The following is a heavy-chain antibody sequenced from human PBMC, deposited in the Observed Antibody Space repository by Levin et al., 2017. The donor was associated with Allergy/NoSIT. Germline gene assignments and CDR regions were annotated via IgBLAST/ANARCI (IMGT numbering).Heavy chain of an antibody. J-gene: IGHJ6*02. CDR2: ISYDGSNK. D-gene: IGHD3-22*01. CDR3: AKEGGDSSGYSWHYYGMDV. CDR1: GFTFSSYG. Sequence: GGSLRLSCAASGFTFSSYGMHWVRQAPGKGLEWVAVISYDGSNKYYADSVKGRFTISRDNSKNTLYLQMNSLRAEDTAVYYCAKEGGDSSGYSWHYYGMDVWGQGTTVTVSS. V-gene: IGHV3-30*18.